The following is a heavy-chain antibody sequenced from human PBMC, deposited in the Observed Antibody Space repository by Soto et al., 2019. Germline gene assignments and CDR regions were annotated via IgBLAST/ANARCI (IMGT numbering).Heavy chain of an antibody. CDR2: IIPIFGTA. V-gene: IGHV1-69*06. Sequence: SVKVCCKASGGTFSSYAISWVRQAPGQGLEWMGGIIPIFGTANYAQKFQGRVTITADKSTSTAYMELSSLRSEDTAVYYCARDIAVAGSNWFDPWGQGTLVTVSS. D-gene: IGHD6-19*01. CDR1: GGTFSSYA. J-gene: IGHJ5*02. CDR3: ARDIAVAGSNWFDP.